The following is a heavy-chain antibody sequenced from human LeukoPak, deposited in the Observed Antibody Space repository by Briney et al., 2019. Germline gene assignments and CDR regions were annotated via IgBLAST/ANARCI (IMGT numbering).Heavy chain of an antibody. J-gene: IGHJ4*02. D-gene: IGHD6-19*01. CDR1: GGTFSSYA. CDR2: IIPIFGTA. CDR3: ARGPRSIAVAGTREAAARMMAY. V-gene: IGHV1-69*13. Sequence: SVKVSCKASGGTFSSYAISWVRQAPGQGLEWMGGIIPIFGTANYAQEFQGRVTITADESTSTAYMELSSLRSEDTAVYYCARGPRSIAVAGTREAAARMMAYWGQGTLVTVSS.